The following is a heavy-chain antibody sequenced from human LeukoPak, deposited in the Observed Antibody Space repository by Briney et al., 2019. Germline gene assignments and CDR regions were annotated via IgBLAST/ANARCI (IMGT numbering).Heavy chain of an antibody. D-gene: IGHD5-18*01. CDR3: ARDPTAMDAHYFDY. Sequence: GGSLRLSCAASGFTFSSYAMHWVRQAPGKGLEWVAVISYDGSNKYYADSVKGRFTTSRDNSKNTLYLQMNSLRAEDTAVYYCARDPTAMDAHYFDYWGQGTLVTVSS. V-gene: IGHV3-30*04. J-gene: IGHJ4*02. CDR1: GFTFSSYA. CDR2: ISYDGSNK.